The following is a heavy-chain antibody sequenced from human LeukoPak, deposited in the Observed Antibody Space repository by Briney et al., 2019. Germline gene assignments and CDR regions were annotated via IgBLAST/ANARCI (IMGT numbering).Heavy chain of an antibody. CDR1: GYTFTSYD. D-gene: IGHD3-3*01. V-gene: IGHV1-69*04. CDR3: AREYEHFDY. Sequence: ASVKVSCKASGYTFTSYDINWVRQATGQGLEWMGRIIPILGIANYAQKFQGRVTITADKSTSTAYMELSSLRSEDTAVYYCAREYEHFDYWGQGTLVTVSS. J-gene: IGHJ4*02. CDR2: IIPILGIA.